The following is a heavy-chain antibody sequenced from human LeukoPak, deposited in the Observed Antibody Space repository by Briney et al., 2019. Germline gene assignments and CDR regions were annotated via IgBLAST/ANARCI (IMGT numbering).Heavy chain of an antibody. CDR3: ARRETTFLS. Sequence: GGSLRLSCAASGFDLSPYTMNWVRQAPGKGLEWVASISSSSTYMYYGDSVKGRFTISRDNAKNTLYLQLDSLRAEDTATYYCARRETTFLSWGKGTLVIVSS. J-gene: IGHJ4*02. CDR2: ISSSSTYM. D-gene: IGHD3-16*01. CDR1: GFDLSPYT. V-gene: IGHV3-21*01.